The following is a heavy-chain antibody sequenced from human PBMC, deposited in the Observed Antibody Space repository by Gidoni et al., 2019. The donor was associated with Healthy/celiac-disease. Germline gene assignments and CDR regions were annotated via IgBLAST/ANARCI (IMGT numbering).Heavy chain of an antibody. Sequence: EVQLVESGGGLVKPGGSLRLSCAASGFTFSRYSMNWVRQAPGKGLEWVSSISSSSSYIYYADSVKGRFTISRDNAKNSLYLQMNSLRAEDTAVYYCAREGSYCGGDCYPAPDYWGQGTLVTVSS. D-gene: IGHD2-21*02. CDR3: AREGSYCGGDCYPAPDY. V-gene: IGHV3-21*01. CDR1: GFTFSRYS. CDR2: ISSSSSYI. J-gene: IGHJ4*02.